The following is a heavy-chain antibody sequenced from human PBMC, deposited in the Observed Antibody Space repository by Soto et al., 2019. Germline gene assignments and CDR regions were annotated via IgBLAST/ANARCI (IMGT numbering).Heavy chain of an antibody. CDR3: ARLPIVVVPAAMLNYYYYGMDV. CDR2: IDPSDSYT. V-gene: IGHV5-10-1*01. D-gene: IGHD2-2*01. CDR1: GYSFTSYW. Sequence: GESLKISCKGSGYSFTSYWISWVRQMLGKGLEWMGRIDPSDSYTNYSPSFQGHVTISADKSISTAYLQWSSLKASDTAMYYCARLPIVVVPAAMLNYYYYGMDVWGQGTTVTVSS. J-gene: IGHJ6*02.